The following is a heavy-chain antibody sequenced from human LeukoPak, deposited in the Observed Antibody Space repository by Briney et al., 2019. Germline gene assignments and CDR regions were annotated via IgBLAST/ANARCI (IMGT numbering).Heavy chain of an antibody. Sequence: EGSLRLSCAASGFTFSSYSMNWVRQAPGKGLEWVSSISSSSSYIYYADSVKGRFTISRDNAKNSLYLQMNSLRAEDTAVYYCARGSGSYQWISHWFDPWGQGTLVTVSS. CDR2: ISSSSSYI. J-gene: IGHJ5*02. V-gene: IGHV3-21*01. D-gene: IGHD1-26*01. CDR3: ARGSGSYQWISHWFDP. CDR1: GFTFSSYS.